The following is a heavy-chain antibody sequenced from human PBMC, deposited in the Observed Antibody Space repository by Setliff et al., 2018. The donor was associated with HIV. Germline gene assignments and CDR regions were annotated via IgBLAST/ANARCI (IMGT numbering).Heavy chain of an antibody. Sequence: PRGSLSLSCAASGFTFSRYGMHWVRQAPGTGMEGVALISSDGSNKHYADPVKGRFTISRDNAKNTLYLQLKSLRAEDTATYYCARAFWIQSWPGFGGATYFDYWGQGTLVTVSS. J-gene: IGHJ4*02. V-gene: IGHV3-33*01. CDR2: ISSDGSNK. CDR1: GFTFSRYG. D-gene: IGHD3-10*01. CDR3: ARAFWIQSWPGFGGATYFDY.